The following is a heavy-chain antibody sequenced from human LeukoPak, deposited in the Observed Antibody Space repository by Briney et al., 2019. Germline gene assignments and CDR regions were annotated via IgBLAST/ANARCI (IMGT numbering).Heavy chain of an antibody. J-gene: IGHJ4*02. Sequence: GGSLRLSCEASGFTFNNYWMHWVRQGPGKGLVWVARISGDGKSTAYADSVKGRFTISRGNSKNTMYLQVNSLRAEDTALYFCARLPVPINDFGDYFDYWGQGILVTVSS. CDR2: ISGDGKST. CDR1: GFTFNNYW. V-gene: IGHV3-74*01. D-gene: IGHD3/OR15-3a*01. CDR3: ARLPVPINDFGDYFDY.